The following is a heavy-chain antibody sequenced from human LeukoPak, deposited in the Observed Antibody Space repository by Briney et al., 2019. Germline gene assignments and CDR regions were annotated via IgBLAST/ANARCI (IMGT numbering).Heavy chain of an antibody. V-gene: IGHV4-59*12. D-gene: IGHD3-3*01. CDR3: ANYWRGFDY. CDR2: IYYSGST. CDR1: GGSISSYY. J-gene: IGHJ4*02. Sequence: SETLSLTCTVSGGSISSYYWSWIRQPPGKGLEWIGYIYYSGSTNYNPSLKSRVTISVYTSKNQFSLKLSSVTAADTAVYYCANYWRGFDYWGQGTLVTVSS.